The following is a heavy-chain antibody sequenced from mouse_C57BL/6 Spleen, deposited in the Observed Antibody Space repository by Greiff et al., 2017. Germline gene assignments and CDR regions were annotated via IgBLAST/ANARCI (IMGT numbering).Heavy chain of an antibody. CDR1: GYTFTSYG. Sequence: QVQLQQSGAELARPGASVKLSCKASGYTFTSYGISWVKQRTGQGLEWIGEIYPRSGNTYYNEKFKGKATLTADKSSSKAYMELRSLTSEDSAVYFCARRYYDYDENYYAMDYWGQGTSVTVSS. J-gene: IGHJ4*01. CDR3: ARRYYDYDENYYAMDY. CDR2: IYPRSGNT. D-gene: IGHD2-4*01. V-gene: IGHV1-81*01.